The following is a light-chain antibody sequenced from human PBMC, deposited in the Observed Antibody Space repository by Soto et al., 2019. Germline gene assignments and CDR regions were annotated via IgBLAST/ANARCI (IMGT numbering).Light chain of an antibody. V-gene: IGKV3-20*01. J-gene: IGKJ3*01. CDR3: QPYENLPLSS. CDR2: VAS. Sequence: EIVVTQSPGTLSLSPGERATLSCRASQSVSSSYLAWYPHKPGQAPRLLIFVASSRATGMPDMFSGSGSGTDVLITTSRLEREELAVYVCQPYENLPLSSFGPGTKVDN. CDR1: QSVSSSY.